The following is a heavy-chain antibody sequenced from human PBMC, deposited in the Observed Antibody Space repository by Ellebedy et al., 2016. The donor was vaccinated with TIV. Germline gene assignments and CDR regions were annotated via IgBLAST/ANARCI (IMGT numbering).Heavy chain of an antibody. D-gene: IGHD3-10*01. CDR3: TRESDWFGELLLKGTNFDY. CDR1: GFTFGDYA. CDR2: IRSKAYGGTT. V-gene: IGHV3-49*03. Sequence: GGSLRLXXTASGFTFGDYAMSWFRQAPGKGLEWVGFIRSKAYGGTTEYAASVKGRFTISRDDSKSIAYLQMNSLKTEDTAVYYCTRESDWFGELLLKGTNFDYWGQGTLVTVSS. J-gene: IGHJ4*02.